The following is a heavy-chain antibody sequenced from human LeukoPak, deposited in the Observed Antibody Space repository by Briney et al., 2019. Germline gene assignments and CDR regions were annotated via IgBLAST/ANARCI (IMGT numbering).Heavy chain of an antibody. Sequence: GASVKVSCTASGYAFTGYYMHWVRQAPGQGLEWMGWINPNSGGTNYAQKFQGRVTMTRDTSISTAYMELSRLRSDDTAVYYCARDRVPAAIRGYYYYMDVWGKGTTVTVSS. D-gene: IGHD2-2*02. J-gene: IGHJ6*03. CDR1: GYAFTGYY. CDR3: ARDRVPAAIRGYYYYMDV. CDR2: INPNSGGT. V-gene: IGHV1-2*02.